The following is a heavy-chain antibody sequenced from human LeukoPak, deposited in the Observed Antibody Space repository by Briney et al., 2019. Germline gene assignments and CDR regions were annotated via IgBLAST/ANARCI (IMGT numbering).Heavy chain of an antibody. CDR2: ISGSGKT. V-gene: IGHV3-23*01. J-gene: IGHJ4*02. D-gene: IGHD2-21*01. CDR1: GFTFSSYA. CDR3: AKVGIVSYYFDY. Sequence: GGSLRLSCAASGFTFSSYAMSWVRQAPGKGLEWVSSISGSGKTYYADSVKGRFTISRDNSKNTLYVQMNSLRAEDTAVYYCAKVGIVSYYFDYWGQGTLVTVSS.